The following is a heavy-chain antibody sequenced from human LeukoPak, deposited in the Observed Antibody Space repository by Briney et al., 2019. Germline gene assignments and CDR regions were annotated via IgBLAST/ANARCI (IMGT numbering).Heavy chain of an antibody. CDR3: ARWGGRFDY. Sequence: GGSLRLSCAASGFTFSSYWMSWVRQATGKGLEWVANINKDGGEKYYVDSVKGRFTISRDNAKNSLYLQMNSLRAEDTAVYYCARWGGRFDYWGQGTLVTVSS. V-gene: IGHV3-7*03. D-gene: IGHD1-26*01. CDR1: GFTFSSYW. CDR2: INKDGGEK. J-gene: IGHJ4*02.